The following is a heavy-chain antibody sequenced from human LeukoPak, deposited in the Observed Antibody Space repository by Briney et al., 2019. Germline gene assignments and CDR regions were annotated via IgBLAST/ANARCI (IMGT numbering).Heavy chain of an antibody. Sequence: GESLKISCKASGYSFTTYWIGWVRQMPGKGLEWMGIIYPGDSDTRYSPSFQGQVTISADKSISTAYLQWSSLKASDTAIYYCARRSNSISLHYYYYVDVWGKGTTVTVSS. CDR1: GYSFTTYW. D-gene: IGHD2/OR15-2a*01. V-gene: IGHV5-51*01. CDR3: ARRSNSISLHYYYYVDV. J-gene: IGHJ6*03. CDR2: IYPGDSDT.